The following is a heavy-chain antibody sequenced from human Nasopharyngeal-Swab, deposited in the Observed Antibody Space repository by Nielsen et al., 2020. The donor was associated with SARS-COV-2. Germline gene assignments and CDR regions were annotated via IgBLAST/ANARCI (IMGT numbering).Heavy chain of an antibody. Sequence: WIRQPPGKGLEWIGYIYYSGSTNYNPSLKSRVTISVDTSKSQFSLKLSSVTAADTAVYYCARGDSSGWAFDYWGQGTLVTVSS. J-gene: IGHJ4*02. CDR2: IYYSGST. D-gene: IGHD6-19*01. CDR3: ARGDSSGWAFDY. V-gene: IGHV4-59*08.